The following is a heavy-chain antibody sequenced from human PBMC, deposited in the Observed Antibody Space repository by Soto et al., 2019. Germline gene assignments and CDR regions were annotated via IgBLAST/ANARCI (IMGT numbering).Heavy chain of an antibody. V-gene: IGHV4-4*01. CDR3: ARSAGWYAVHA. CDR2: VFHTGTT. D-gene: IGHD6-19*01. J-gene: IGHJ5*02. Sequence: QVQLQESGPGLVKPSGTLSLTCAVSGDSVSSPYWWCWVRQPPGKGLEWIGEVFHTGTTSYNPSLRSRVTISMAKSNNHFSLDLSSVTAADTAVYCCARSAGWYAVHAWGPGTLVVVSS. CDR1: GDSVSSPYW.